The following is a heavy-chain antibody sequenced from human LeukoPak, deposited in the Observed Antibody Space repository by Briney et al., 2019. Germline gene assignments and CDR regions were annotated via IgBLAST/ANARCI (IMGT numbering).Heavy chain of an antibody. Sequence: SETLSLTCTVSGGSISSYYWSWIRQPPGKGLEWIGYTYYSGSTNYNPSLKSRVTISVDTSKNQFSLKLSSVTAADTAVYYCAGREFLGRFDYWGQGTLVTVSS. CDR3: AGREFLGRFDY. D-gene: IGHD3-3*01. CDR2: TYYSGST. CDR1: GGSISSYY. J-gene: IGHJ4*02. V-gene: IGHV4-59*08.